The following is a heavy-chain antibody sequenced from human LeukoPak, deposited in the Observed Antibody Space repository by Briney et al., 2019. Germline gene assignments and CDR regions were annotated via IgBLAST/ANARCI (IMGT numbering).Heavy chain of an antibody. CDR2: IYHSGST. Sequence: SETLSLTCTVSGGSISSYYWSWIRQPPGKGLEWIGEIYHSGSTNYNPSLKSRVTISVDKSKNQFSLKLSSVTAADTAVYYCASPGYSFDYWGQGTLVTVSS. V-gene: IGHV4-59*12. CDR1: GGSISSYY. D-gene: IGHD3-22*01. CDR3: ASPGYSFDY. J-gene: IGHJ4*02.